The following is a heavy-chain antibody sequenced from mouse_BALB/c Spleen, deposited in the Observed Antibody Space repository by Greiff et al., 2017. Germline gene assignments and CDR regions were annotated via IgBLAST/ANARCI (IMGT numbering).Heavy chain of an antibody. J-gene: IGHJ4*01. CDR3: ARGIPYAMDY. CDR2: IYPGNGDT. V-gene: IGHV1-12*01. CDR1: GYTFTSYN. Sequence: LQQPGAELVKPGASVKMSCKASGYTFTSYNMHWVKQTPGQGLEWIGAIYPGNGDTSYNQKFKGKATLTADKSSSTAYMQLSSLTSEDSAVYYCARGIPYAMDYWGQGTSVTVSS.